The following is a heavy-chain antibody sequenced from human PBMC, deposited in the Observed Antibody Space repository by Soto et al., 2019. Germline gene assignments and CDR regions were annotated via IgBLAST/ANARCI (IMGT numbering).Heavy chain of an antibody. CDR2: INPSGGST. CDR3: ARASGGYCSGGSCYFDY. D-gene: IGHD2-15*01. V-gene: IGHV1-46*01. Sequence: GASVKVSCKVSGYTLTRYYMHWVRQAPGQGLEWMGVINPSGGSTSNAQKFQGRITMTRDTSTSTVYMELSRLRSEDTAVYYCARASGGYCSGGSCYFDYWGQGILVTVSS. J-gene: IGHJ4*02. CDR1: GYTLTRYY.